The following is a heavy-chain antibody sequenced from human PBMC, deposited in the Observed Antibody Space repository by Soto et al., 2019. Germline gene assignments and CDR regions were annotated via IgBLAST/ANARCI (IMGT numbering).Heavy chain of an antibody. J-gene: IGHJ4*02. CDR1: GASNRSTY. Sequence: SETLSLTCTVSGASNRSTYWNWIRQSPGKGLEWIGYIYYSRTTNYNPSLKNRVTISVDTSKNQLSLKLTSVTAEDRAVYYCARTALSLTLRTVPHYFDSCGQGPLGTVS. CDR3: ARTALSLTLRTVPHYFDS. D-gene: IGHD3-9*01. V-gene: IGHV4-59*01. CDR2: IYYSRTT.